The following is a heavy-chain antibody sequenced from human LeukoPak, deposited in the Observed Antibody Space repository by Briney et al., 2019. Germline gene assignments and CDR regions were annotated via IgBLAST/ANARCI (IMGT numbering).Heavy chain of an antibody. D-gene: IGHD2-2*02. J-gene: IGHJ5*02. CDR1: GYTLTGYY. V-gene: IGHV1-2*02. Sequence: ASVKVSCKASGYTLTGYYMHWVRQAPGQGLEWMGWINPNSGGTNYAQKFQGRVTMTRDTSISTAYMELSRLRSDDTAVYYCARVPAAIHNWFDPWGQGTLVTVSS. CDR2: INPNSGGT. CDR3: ARVPAAIHNWFDP.